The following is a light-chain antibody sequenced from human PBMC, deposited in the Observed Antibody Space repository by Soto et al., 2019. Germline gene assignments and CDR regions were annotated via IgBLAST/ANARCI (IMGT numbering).Light chain of an antibody. CDR1: SSDVGSYNL. V-gene: IGLV2-23*01. CDR2: EGS. J-gene: IGLJ2*01. Sequence: QAVVTQPASVSGSPGQSITISCTGTSSDVGSYNLFSWYQQHPGKAPKLMIYEGSKRPSGVSNRFSGYKSGNTASLTISGLQAEDEADYYCCSYAGSSTPVVFGGGTQLTVL. CDR3: CSYAGSSTPVV.